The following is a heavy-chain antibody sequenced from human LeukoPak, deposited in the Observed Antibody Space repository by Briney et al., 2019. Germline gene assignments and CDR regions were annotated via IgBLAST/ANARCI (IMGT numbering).Heavy chain of an antibody. CDR1: GYTFTGYY. Sequence: ASVTVSCKASGYTFTGYYMHWVRQAPGQGLEWMGRINPNSGGTNYAQKFQGRVTMTRDTSISTAYMELSRLRSDDTAVYYCARARNYCSGGSCYYFDYWGQGILVTVSS. CDR2: INPNSGGT. V-gene: IGHV1-2*06. D-gene: IGHD2-15*01. J-gene: IGHJ4*02. CDR3: ARARNYCSGGSCYYFDY.